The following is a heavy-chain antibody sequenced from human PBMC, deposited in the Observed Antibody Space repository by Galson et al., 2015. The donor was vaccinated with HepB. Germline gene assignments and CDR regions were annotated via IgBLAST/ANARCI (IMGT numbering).Heavy chain of an antibody. D-gene: IGHD4/OR15-4a*01. V-gene: IGHV4-39*01. Sequence: LRLSCAASGFTFSNYWMSWVRQPPGKGLEWIGSISYRGTTYYNASRTSRVTISVNTSKNQFALGLSSVTATDTALYYCARTMVKTTTSFDYWGQGILVTVSS. J-gene: IGHJ4*02. CDR2: ISYRGTT. CDR3: ARTMVKTTTSFDY. CDR1: GFTFSNYW.